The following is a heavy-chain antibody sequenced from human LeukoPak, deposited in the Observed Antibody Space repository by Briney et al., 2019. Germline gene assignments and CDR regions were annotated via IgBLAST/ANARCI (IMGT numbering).Heavy chain of an antibody. CDR2: ISWNSGSI. D-gene: IGHD6-19*01. Sequence: GGSLRLSCAASGFTFDDYAMHWVRQAPGKGLEWVSGISWNSGSIGYADSVKGRFTISRDNAKNSLYLQMNSLRAEDTALYYCAKDIGPRDSSGWWGDFDYWGQGTLVTVSS. J-gene: IGHJ4*02. V-gene: IGHV3-9*01. CDR1: GFTFDDYA. CDR3: AKDIGPRDSSGWWGDFDY.